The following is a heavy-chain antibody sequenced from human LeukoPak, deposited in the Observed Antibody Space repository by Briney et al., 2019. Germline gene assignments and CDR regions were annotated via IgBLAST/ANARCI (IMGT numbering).Heavy chain of an antibody. CDR1: GFTFSTYS. V-gene: IGHV3-21*01. D-gene: IGHD6-13*01. J-gene: IGHJ3*02. Sequence: GGSLRLSCAASGFTFSTYSMNWVRQAPWKGLEWVSSISSSSSYIYYADSVKGRFTISRDNAKNSLYLQMNSLRAEDTAVYYCARDLVAAVGMGGDAFDIWGQGTMVTVSS. CDR2: ISSSSSYI. CDR3: ARDLVAAVGMGGDAFDI.